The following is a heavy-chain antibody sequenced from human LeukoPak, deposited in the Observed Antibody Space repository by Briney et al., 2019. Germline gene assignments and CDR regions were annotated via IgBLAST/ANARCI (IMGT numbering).Heavy chain of an antibody. J-gene: IGHJ4*02. Sequence: GGSLRLSCAASGFTFDDYTMQWVRQPPGRGLEWVSLISWDGGSTYYADSVKGRFTISRDNSTNSLYLQMNSLRTEDTALYYCAKGLGIAAAGPYFDYWGQGTLVTVSS. CDR2: ISWDGGST. CDR1: GFTFDDYT. D-gene: IGHD6-13*01. V-gene: IGHV3-43*01. CDR3: AKGLGIAAAGPYFDY.